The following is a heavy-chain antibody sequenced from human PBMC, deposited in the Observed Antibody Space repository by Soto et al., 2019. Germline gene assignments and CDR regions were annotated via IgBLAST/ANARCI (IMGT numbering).Heavy chain of an antibody. V-gene: IGHV3-15*07. D-gene: IGHD2-21*02. J-gene: IGHJ4*02. Sequence: EVQLVESGGGLVKPGGSLRLSCIASGFTFSNAWMNWVRQVPGKGLEWVGRIKTKNDRGTIDYAAPVKGRFIISRDDSKNTLDLQMHSLEIEDTAIYFCTASDCPFFDYWGQGTVVTVSS. CDR2: IKTKNDRGTI. CDR1: GFTFSNAW. CDR3: TASDCPFFDY.